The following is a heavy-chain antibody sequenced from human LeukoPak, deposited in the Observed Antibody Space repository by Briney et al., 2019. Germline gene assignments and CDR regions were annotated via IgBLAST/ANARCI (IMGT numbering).Heavy chain of an antibody. V-gene: IGHV4-38-2*02. J-gene: IGHJ3*02. Sequence: SETLSLTCTVSGYSISSGYYWGWIRQPPGKGLEWIGSIYHSGSTYYNPSLKSRVTISLDTSKNQFSLKLSSVTAADTAVYYCARGDRYYYDSSGYYSYDAFDIWGQGTMVTVSS. D-gene: IGHD3-22*01. CDR3: ARGDRYYYDSSGYYSYDAFDI. CDR2: IYHSGST. CDR1: GYSISSGYY.